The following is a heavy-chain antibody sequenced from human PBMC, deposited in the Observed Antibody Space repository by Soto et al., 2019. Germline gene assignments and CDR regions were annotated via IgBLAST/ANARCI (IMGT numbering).Heavy chain of an antibody. J-gene: IGHJ6*02. CDR1: GFTFSDYY. CDR2: ISSSGSTI. V-gene: IGHV3-11*01. CDR3: ARDYSSSRYYGMDV. D-gene: IGHD6-6*01. Sequence: QVQLVESGGGLVKPGGSLRLSCEASGFTFSDYYMSWIRQAPGKGLEWVSYISSSGSTIYYADSVKGRFTISRDNAKDSLYLQMNSLRAEDTAVYYWARDYSSSRYYGMDVWGQGTTVTVSS.